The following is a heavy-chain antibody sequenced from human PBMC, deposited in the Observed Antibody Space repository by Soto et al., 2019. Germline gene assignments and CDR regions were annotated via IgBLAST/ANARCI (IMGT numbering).Heavy chain of an antibody. CDR3: ARGFGNMGERVGYLFFDY. Sequence: PSETLSLTCAVYGGSFSGYYWSWVRQPPGKGLEWIGEINHSGSTNYNPSLKSRVTISVDTSKNQFSLKLSSVTAADTAVYYCARGFGNMGERVGYLFFDYWGQGTLVTVSS. CDR2: INHSGST. J-gene: IGHJ4*02. D-gene: IGHD3-16*01. V-gene: IGHV4-34*01. CDR1: GGSFSGYY.